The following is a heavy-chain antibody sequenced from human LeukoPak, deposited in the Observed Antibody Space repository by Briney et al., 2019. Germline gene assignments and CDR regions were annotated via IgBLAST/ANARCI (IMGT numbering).Heavy chain of an antibody. CDR3: ARDLESSDWGHFGY. J-gene: IGHJ4*02. Sequence: SETLSLTCTVDRGSISSYYWSWIRQPPGKGLEWIGYIYYSGSTNYNPSLKSRVTISVDTSKNQFSLKLSSVTAADTAVYYCARDLESSDWGHFGYWGQGTLVTVPS. CDR1: RGSISSYY. V-gene: IGHV4-59*01. CDR2: IYYSGST. D-gene: IGHD6-19*01.